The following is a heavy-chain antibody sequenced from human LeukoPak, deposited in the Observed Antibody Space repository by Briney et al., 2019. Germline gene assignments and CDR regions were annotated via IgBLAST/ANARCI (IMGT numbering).Heavy chain of an antibody. Sequence: SXXXXXAGKGLEWMGLIYTSGTNNSPPSLNSRVTLSVDTSNNHFSLKLSSVTPAHTAVYSCATDRGEWLSGPYYFDYWGQGTLVTVSS. CDR2: IYTSGTN. CDR3: ATDRGEWLSGPYYFDY. J-gene: IGHJ4*02. D-gene: IGHD3-3*01. V-gene: IGHV4-4*07.